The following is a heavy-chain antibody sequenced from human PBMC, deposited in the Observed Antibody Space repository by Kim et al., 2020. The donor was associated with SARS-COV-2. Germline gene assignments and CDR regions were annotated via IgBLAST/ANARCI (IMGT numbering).Heavy chain of an antibody. CDR1: GFTFSSYG. J-gene: IGHJ6*02. CDR2: IPYDGSNE. D-gene: IGHD3-22*01. V-gene: IGHV3-30*03. CDR3: ARGLYDSSGYYSYFYYGVDV. Sequence: GGSLRLSCAASGFTFSSYGMHWVRQAPGKGLEWVAVIPYDGSNEYYADSVKGRFTISRDNSKNTLYLHMHSLRAEDTAVYYCARGLYDSSGYYSYFYYGVDVWGQGTTVTVSS.